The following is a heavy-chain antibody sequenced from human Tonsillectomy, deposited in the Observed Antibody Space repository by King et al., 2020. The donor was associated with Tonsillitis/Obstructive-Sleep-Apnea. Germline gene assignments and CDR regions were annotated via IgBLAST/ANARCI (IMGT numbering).Heavy chain of an antibody. J-gene: IGHJ4*02. Sequence: VQLVESGGGVVQPGRSLRLSCAASGFTFRSYGMHWVRQAPGKGLEWVAVIWYDGSNKYYADSVKGRFTISRDNSKNTLYLQMNTLRAEDTALFYCERDGYYDRSGYWSLDYWGQGTLVTVSS. CDR1: GFTFRSYG. D-gene: IGHD3-22*01. V-gene: IGHV3-33*01. CDR3: ERDGYYDRSGYWSLDY. CDR2: IWYDGSNK.